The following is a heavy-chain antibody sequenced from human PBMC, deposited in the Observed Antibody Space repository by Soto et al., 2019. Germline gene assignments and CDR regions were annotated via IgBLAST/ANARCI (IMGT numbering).Heavy chain of an antibody. CDR1: GGSISSYY. V-gene: IGHV4-59*01. J-gene: IGHJ6*04. D-gene: IGHD3-3*01. CDR2: IYYSGST. CDR3: ARVVTIFGVVILKLDV. Sequence: SETLSLTCTVSGGSISSYYWSWIRQPPGKGLEWIGYIYYSGSTNYNPSLKSRVTISVDTSKNQFSLKLSSVTAADTAVYYCARVVTIFGVVILKLDVWGKGTTVTVSS.